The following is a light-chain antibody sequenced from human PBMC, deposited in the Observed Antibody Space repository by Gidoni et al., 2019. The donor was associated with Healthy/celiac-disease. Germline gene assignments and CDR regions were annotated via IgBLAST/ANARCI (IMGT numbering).Light chain of an antibody. CDR3: QQRSNWPPERT. Sequence: ELVLTQSPATLSLSPGERATLSCRASQSVSSYLAWYQQKPGQAPRLLIYDASNRATGIPARFSGSGSVTDFTLTISSLEPEDFAVYYCQQRSNWPPERTFGPGTKVDIK. CDR2: DAS. J-gene: IGKJ3*01. V-gene: IGKV3-11*01. CDR1: QSVSSY.